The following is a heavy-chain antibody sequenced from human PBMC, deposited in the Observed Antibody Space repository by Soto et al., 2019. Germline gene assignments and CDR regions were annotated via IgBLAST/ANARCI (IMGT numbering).Heavy chain of an antibody. V-gene: IGHV1-3*01. D-gene: IGHD6-19*01. CDR2: INAGNGNT. J-gene: IGHJ4*02. Sequence: VSVKVSCKASGYTFASYAMHWVRQAPGQRLEWMGWINAGNGNTKYSQKFQGRVTITRDTSASTAYMELSSLRSADTAVYYCARAGHSSGWYRNYYFDYWGQGSLVTVSS. CDR1: GYTFASYA. CDR3: ARAGHSSGWYRNYYFDY.